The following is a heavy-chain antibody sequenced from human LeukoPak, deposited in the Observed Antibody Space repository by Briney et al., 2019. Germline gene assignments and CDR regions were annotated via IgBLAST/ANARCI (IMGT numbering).Heavy chain of an antibody. CDR2: INWNGGST. Sequence: PGGSLRLSCAASGFTFDDYGMSWVRQAPGKGLEWVSGINWNGGSTGYADSVKGRFTISRDNAKNSLYLQMNSLRAEDTALYYCARVGRDYCSGGSCSEYYYYYYYMDVWGKGTTVTVSS. J-gene: IGHJ6*03. CDR3: ARVGRDYCSGGSCSEYYYYYYYMDV. CDR1: GFTFDDYG. D-gene: IGHD2-15*01. V-gene: IGHV3-20*04.